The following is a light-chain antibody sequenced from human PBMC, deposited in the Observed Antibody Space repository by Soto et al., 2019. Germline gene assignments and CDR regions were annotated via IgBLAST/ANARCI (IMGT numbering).Light chain of an antibody. CDR3: QSFDTSLSGFVV. CDR2: DNN. J-gene: IGLJ2*01. V-gene: IGLV1-40*01. CDR1: SSNIGAGYD. Sequence: QSVLTQPPSMSGAPGQRVTISCTGSSSNIGAGYDVHWYQQHPGTAPKLLIFDNNNRPSGVPDRFSGSKSDTSASLAITGLRSEDEADYYWQSFDTSLSGFVVFGGGTKLTVL.